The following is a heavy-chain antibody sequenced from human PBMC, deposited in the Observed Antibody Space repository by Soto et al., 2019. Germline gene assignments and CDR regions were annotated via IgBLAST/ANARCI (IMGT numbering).Heavy chain of an antibody. CDR2: ISYDGSNK. Sequence: QVQLVESGGGVVQPGRSLRLSCAASGFTFSSYAMHWVRQAPGQGLEWVAVISYDGSNKDYADSVKGRFTISRDNSKNTLYLQRNSLRAEDTAVYYWARSRDSSGYLRYYYYGMDVWGQGTTVTVSS. CDR1: GFTFSSYA. J-gene: IGHJ6*02. CDR3: ARSRDSSGYLRYYYYGMDV. D-gene: IGHD3-22*01. V-gene: IGHV3-30-3*01.